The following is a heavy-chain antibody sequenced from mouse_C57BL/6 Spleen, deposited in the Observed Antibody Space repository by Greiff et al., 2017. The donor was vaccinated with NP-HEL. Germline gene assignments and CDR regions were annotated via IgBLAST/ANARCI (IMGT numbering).Heavy chain of an antibody. V-gene: IGHV3-6*01. CDR2: ISYDGSN. J-gene: IGHJ2*01. D-gene: IGHD2-3*01. CDR1: GYSITSGYY. CDR3: ARGWSVDY. Sequence: ESGPGLVKPSQSLSLTCSVTGYSITSGYYWNWIRQFPGNKLEWMGYISYDGSNNYNPSLKNRISITRDTSKNQFFLKLNSVTTEDTATYYCARGWSVDYWGQGTTLTVSS.